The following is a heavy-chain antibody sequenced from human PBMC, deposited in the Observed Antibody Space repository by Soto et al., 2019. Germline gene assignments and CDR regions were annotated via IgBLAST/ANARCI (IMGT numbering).Heavy chain of an antibody. D-gene: IGHD3-10*01. V-gene: IGHV4-34*01. Sequence: SETLSLTCAVYGGSFSGYYWSWIRQPPGKGLEWIGEINHSGSTNYNPSLKSRVTISVDTSKNQFSLKLSSVTAADTAVYYCAEYFGNNNWFDPWGQGTLVTVSS. CDR1: GGSFSGYY. CDR3: AEYFGNNNWFDP. J-gene: IGHJ5*02. CDR2: INHSGST.